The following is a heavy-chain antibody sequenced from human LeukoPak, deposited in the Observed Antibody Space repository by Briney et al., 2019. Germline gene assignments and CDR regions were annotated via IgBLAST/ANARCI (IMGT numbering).Heavy chain of an antibody. Sequence: GGSLRLSCAASGFTFSNFGMNWVRQSPGKGLEWLAFLRYDETTKNYADSVKGRFTISRDNSKNTLYLQMNSLRADDTAVYYCAKDQYYQQYYFDYWGQGTLVTVSS. CDR2: LRYDETTK. D-gene: IGHD2/OR15-2a*01. CDR3: AKDQYYQQYYFDY. V-gene: IGHV3-30*02. CDR1: GFTFSNFG. J-gene: IGHJ4*02.